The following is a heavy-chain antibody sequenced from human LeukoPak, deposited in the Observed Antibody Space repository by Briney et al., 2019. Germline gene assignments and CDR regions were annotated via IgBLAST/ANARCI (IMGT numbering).Heavy chain of an antibody. V-gene: IGHV3-7*01. CDR2: IKQDGSQK. D-gene: IGHD2/OR15-2a*01. CDR1: GFTFSSYW. CDR3: AREGPRGNSQFDY. Sequence: GGSLRLSCAASGFTFSSYWMSWVRQAPGKGLEWVANIKQDGSQKYYVDSVKGRFSISRDNAKNSLYLQMNSLRAEDTAVYYCAREGPRGNSQFDYWGQGTLVTVSS. J-gene: IGHJ4*02.